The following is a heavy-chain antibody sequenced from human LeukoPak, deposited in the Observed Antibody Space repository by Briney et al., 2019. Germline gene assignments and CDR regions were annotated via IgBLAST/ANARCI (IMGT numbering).Heavy chain of an antibody. V-gene: IGHV3-23*01. Sequence: GGSLRLSCATSGFTFSDYAMSWVRQAPGKGLEWVSVISGIGSATYYADSVKGRFTISRDNSKNTLYLQMNSLRAEDTAVYYCARVNPETYYYGSGSFDYWGQGTLVTVSS. CDR3: ARVNPETYYYGSGSFDY. CDR2: ISGIGSAT. J-gene: IGHJ4*02. D-gene: IGHD3-10*01. CDR1: GFTFSDYA.